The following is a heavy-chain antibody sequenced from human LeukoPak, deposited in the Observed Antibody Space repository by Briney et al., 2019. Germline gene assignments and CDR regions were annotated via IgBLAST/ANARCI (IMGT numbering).Heavy chain of an antibody. Sequence: PGGSLRLSCVVSGFTFSHYAMTWVRQAPGKGLEWVSSISNSGDDTDYADSVKGRFTVSRDNSENSLYLQMNSLGVEDTAVYYCAKRRGDVWGKGTTLTVSS. CDR3: AKRRGDV. J-gene: IGHJ6*04. V-gene: IGHV3-23*01. CDR1: GFTFSHYA. CDR2: ISNSGDDT.